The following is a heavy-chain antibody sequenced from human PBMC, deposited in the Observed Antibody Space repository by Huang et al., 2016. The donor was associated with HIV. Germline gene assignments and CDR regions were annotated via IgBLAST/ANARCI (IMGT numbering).Heavy chain of an antibody. J-gene: IGHJ4*02. V-gene: IGHV1-69*13. CDR1: GDTFRKSA. Sequence: QVQLVPSGAEVKKPGPSLRVPGRASGDTFRKSAISWERQAPGQGLEWMGGKSPIFGERKYAQKFQGRITITAQESTSTIYVELRRLTFQDTAMYYCARGLWDSTWDGTDWLLRHFDSWGLGTLVTISS. CDR3: ARGLWDSTWDGTDWLLRHFDS. D-gene: IGHD1-26*01. CDR2: KSPIFGER.